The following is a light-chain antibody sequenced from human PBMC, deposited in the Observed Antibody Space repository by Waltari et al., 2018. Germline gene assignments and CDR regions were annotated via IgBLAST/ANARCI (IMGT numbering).Light chain of an antibody. J-gene: IGLJ3*02. V-gene: IGLV1-44*01. Sequence: QSVLTQPPSVSGTPGQRVTISCSGSKPNIGGNSVNWYKQVPGTAPKLLIYNDNRGPSGVPDRFSAFKSGTSASLAITGLQSEDEADYYCAVWDDSLGGVFGGGTKLTVL. CDR2: NDN. CDR3: AVWDDSLGGV. CDR1: KPNIGGNS.